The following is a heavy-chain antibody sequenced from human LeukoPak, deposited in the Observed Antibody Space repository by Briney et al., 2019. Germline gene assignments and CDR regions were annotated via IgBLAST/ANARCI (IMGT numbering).Heavy chain of an antibody. CDR1: GFTFSSYW. V-gene: IGHV3-74*01. D-gene: IGHD3-3*01. J-gene: IGHJ4*02. Sequence: GGSLRLSCAASGFTFSSYWMHWVRQAPGKGLVWVSRINSDGSSTSYADSVKGRFTISRDNTKNTLYLQMNSLRAEDTAVYYCARDLRITYYDYWSGYCWGQGTLVTVSS. CDR3: ARDLRITYYDYWSGYC. CDR2: INSDGSST.